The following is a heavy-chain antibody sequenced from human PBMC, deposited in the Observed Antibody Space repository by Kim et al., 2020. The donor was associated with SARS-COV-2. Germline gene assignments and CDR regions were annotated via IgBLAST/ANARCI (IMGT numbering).Heavy chain of an antibody. CDR2: ISAYNGNT. D-gene: IGHD1-26*01. CDR1: GYTFTSYG. V-gene: IGHV1-18*01. J-gene: IGHJ5*02. CDR3: AREESHSGSYCGWFDP. Sequence: ASVKVSCKASGYTFTSYGISWVRQAPGQGLEWMGWISAYNGNTNYAQKLQGRVTMTTDTSTSTAYMELRSLRSDDTAVYYCAREESHSGSYCGWFDPWGQGTLVTVSS.